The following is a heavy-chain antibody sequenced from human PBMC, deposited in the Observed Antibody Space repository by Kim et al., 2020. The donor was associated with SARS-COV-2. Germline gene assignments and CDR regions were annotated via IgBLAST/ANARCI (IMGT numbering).Heavy chain of an antibody. Sequence: GGSLRLSCAASGFTFSSYAMSWVRQAPGKGLEWVSAISGSGGSTYYADSVKGRFTISRDNSKNTLYLQMNSLRAEDTAVYYCAKDSSSSSVGPLKNWFDPWGQGTLVTVSS. J-gene: IGHJ5*02. CDR1: GFTFSSYA. D-gene: IGHD6-13*01. V-gene: IGHV3-23*01. CDR3: AKDSSSSSVGPLKNWFDP. CDR2: ISGSGGST.